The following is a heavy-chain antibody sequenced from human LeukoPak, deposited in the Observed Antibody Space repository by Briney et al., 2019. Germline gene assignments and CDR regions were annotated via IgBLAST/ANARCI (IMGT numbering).Heavy chain of an antibody. CDR1: GFTFSSYS. CDR2: ISSSSSYI. V-gene: IGHV3-21*01. D-gene: IGHD6-6*01. J-gene: IGHJ4*02. Sequence: PGGSLRLSCAASGFTFSSYSMNWVRQAPGKGLEWVSSISSSSSYIYYADSVKGRFTISRDNAKNSLYLQMNSLRAEDTAVYYCARVKLGSSSSPSFDYWGQGTLVTVSS. CDR3: ARVKLGSSSSPSFDY.